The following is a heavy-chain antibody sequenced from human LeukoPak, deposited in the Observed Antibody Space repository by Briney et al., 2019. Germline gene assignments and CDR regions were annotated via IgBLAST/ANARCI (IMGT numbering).Heavy chain of an antibody. CDR3: VRDGGVSGYDLLDY. D-gene: IGHD5-12*01. J-gene: IGHJ4*02. CDR1: GFTFSNYW. V-gene: IGHV3-7*01. Sequence: GGSLGLSCAASGFTFSNYWMTWVRQAPGKGLEWVAHINQDGSEEHYMDSVKARFTISRDNAKNSLSLQMNSLTAEGTAVYYCVRDGGVSGYDLLDYWGQGTLVTVSS. CDR2: INQDGSEE.